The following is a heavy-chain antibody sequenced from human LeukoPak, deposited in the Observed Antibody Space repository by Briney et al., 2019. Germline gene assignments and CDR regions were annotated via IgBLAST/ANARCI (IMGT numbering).Heavy chain of an antibody. CDR2: IYTSGST. V-gene: IGHV4-4*07. D-gene: IGHD6-19*01. J-gene: IGHJ3*02. Sequence: SETLSLTCTVSGGSISRYYWSWIRQPAGKGLEWIGRIYTSGSTDYNPSLKSRVTMSVDTSKNHLSLKLSSVTAADTAVYYCAGDIAVAGTGTFDIWDQGILVTVSS. CDR1: GGSISRYY. CDR3: AGDIAVAGTGTFDI.